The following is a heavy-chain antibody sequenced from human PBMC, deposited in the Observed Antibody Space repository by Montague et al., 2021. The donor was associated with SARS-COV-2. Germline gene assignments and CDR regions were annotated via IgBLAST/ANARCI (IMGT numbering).Heavy chain of an antibody. J-gene: IGHJ3*02. CDR3: AHRRGLLLSDAFDI. V-gene: IGHV2-5*02. CDR2: XYWDDDK. Sequence: PALVKPTQTLTLTCTFSGFSLSTSGVGVGWIRQPPGKALEWLALXYWDDDKRYSSSLKSRLTITKDTSKNQVVLTMTNMDPVDTATYYCAHRRGLLLSDAFDIWGQGTMVTVSS. CDR1: GFSLSTSGVG. D-gene: IGHD1-26*01.